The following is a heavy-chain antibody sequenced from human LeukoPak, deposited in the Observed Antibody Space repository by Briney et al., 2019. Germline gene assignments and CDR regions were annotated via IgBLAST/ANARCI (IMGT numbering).Heavy chain of an antibody. V-gene: IGHV3-23*01. CDR2: ISGSGGST. CDR3: AKAFYDILTGYY. CDR1: GFTFSSYT. D-gene: IGHD3-9*01. Sequence: GGSLRLSCEASGFTFSSYTMNWVRQVPGKGLEWVSAISGSGGSTYYADSVKGRFTISRDNSKNTLYLQMNSLRAEDTAVYYCAKAFYDILTGYYWGQGTLVTVSS. J-gene: IGHJ4*02.